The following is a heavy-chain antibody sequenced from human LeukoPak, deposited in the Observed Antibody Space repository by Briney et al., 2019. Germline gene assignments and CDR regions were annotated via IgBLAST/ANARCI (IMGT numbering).Heavy chain of an antibody. CDR1: GFTFSSYG. Sequence: PPGRSLRLSCAASGFTFSSYGMHWVRQAPGKGLEWVAFIRYDGSNKYYADSVKGRFTISRDNSKNTLYLQMNSLRAEDTAVYYCAKDPGFDYYYYMDVWGKGTTVTVSS. CDR3: AKDPGFDYYYYMDV. V-gene: IGHV3-30*02. J-gene: IGHJ6*03. CDR2: IRYDGSNK.